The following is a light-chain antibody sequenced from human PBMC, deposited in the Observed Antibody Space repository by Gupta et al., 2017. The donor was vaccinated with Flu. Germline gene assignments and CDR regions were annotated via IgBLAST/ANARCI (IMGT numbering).Light chain of an antibody. J-gene: IGLJ3*02. V-gene: IGLV2-14*01. Sequence: QSALTQPASVTGSPGQSITISCTGSSSDVGGHNYVSWYQQPPGKAPKLLIYEVSNRASGLSNRFSGSKSGNTASLTISGLQAEDEADYYCSSYPSRNTLGLFGGGTKLTVL. CDR2: EVS. CDR1: SSDVGGHNY. CDR3: SSYPSRNTLGL.